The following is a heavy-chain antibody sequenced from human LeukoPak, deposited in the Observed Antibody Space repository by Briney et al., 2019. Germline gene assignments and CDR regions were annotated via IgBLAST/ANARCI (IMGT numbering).Heavy chain of an antibody. CDR3: AKDSGYDYMDS. V-gene: IGHV3-23*01. J-gene: IGHJ4*02. CDR2: ITGLGGST. Sequence: GGSLRLSCAASGFTFSYYAMSWVRQAPGKGLEWVSSITGLGGSTFYADSVKGRFTFSRDNTKNMLYLEMNSLRAEDTAVYYCAKDSGYDYMDSWGEGTLVIVSS. CDR1: GFTFSYYA. D-gene: IGHD5-12*01.